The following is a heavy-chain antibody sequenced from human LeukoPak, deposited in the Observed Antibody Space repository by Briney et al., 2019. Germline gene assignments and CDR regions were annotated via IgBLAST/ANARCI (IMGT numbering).Heavy chain of an antibody. CDR1: GFSFSSYD. D-gene: IGHD6-13*01. Sequence: GGSLRLSCAASGFSFSSYDMNWVRQAPGKGLEWVSAISGSGGTTYYADSVKGRFTISRDNSKNTLYLQMNSLRAEDTAVYYCAKKGIAAAGNYWFDSWGQGTLVTVSS. CDR3: AKKGIAAAGNYWFDS. J-gene: IGHJ5*01. V-gene: IGHV3-23*01. CDR2: ISGSGGTT.